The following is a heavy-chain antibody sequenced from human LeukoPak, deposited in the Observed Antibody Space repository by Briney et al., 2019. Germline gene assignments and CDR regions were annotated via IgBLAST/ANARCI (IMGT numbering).Heavy chain of an antibody. CDR1: GFTFSSYG. D-gene: IGHD6-6*01. CDR2: IRYDGSNK. CDR3: ARGGIAARPAVVDY. V-gene: IGHV3-30*02. Sequence: HAGGSLRLSCAASGFTFSSYGMHWVRQAPGKGLEWVAFIRYDGSNKYYADSVKGRFTISRDNSKNTLYLQMNSLRAEDTAVYYCARGGIAARPAVVDYWGQGTLVTVSS. J-gene: IGHJ4*02.